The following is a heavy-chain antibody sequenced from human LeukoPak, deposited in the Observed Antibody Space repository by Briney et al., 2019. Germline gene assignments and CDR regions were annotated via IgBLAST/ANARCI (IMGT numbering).Heavy chain of an antibody. J-gene: IGHJ4*02. Sequence: SETLSLTCAVYGGSFSGYYWSWIRQPPGKGLEWIGEINHSGSTNYNPSLKSRVTISVDTSKNQFSLKLSSVTAADTAVYYCVKSGGYGLIDYWGQGTLVTVSS. CDR1: GGSFSGYY. D-gene: IGHD1-26*01. CDR3: VKSGGYGLIDY. V-gene: IGHV4-34*01. CDR2: INHSGST.